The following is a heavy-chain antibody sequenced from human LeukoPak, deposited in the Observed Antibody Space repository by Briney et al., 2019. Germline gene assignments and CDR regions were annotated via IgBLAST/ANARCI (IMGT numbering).Heavy chain of an antibody. CDR1: GFTFSIYG. D-gene: IGHD1-14*01. Sequence: GGSLRLSCAASGFTFSIYGMQWVRQAPGKGLEWVAVIWYDGTEKYYAGSVKGRFTISRDNSKNMVYLQMNSLRAEDTAVYYCARDRNSFDHWGQGTLVTVSS. CDR2: IWYDGTEK. V-gene: IGHV3-33*01. CDR3: ARDRNSFDH. J-gene: IGHJ4*02.